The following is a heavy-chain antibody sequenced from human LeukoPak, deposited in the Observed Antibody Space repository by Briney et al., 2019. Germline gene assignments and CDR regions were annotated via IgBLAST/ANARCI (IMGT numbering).Heavy chain of an antibody. CDR2: IYYSGST. D-gene: IGHD4-17*01. V-gene: IGHV4-39*07. Sequence: SETLSLTCTVSGGSISSSSYYWGWIRQPPGKGLEWIGSIYYSGSTYYNPSLKSRVTISVDTSKNQFSLKLSSVTAADTAVYYCARARTTVTIWFDPWGQGTLVTVSS. J-gene: IGHJ5*02. CDR1: GGSISSSSYY. CDR3: ARARTTVTIWFDP.